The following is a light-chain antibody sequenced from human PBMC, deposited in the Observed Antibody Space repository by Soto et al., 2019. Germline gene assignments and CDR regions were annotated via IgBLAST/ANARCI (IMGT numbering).Light chain of an antibody. CDR3: QQYNNRWT. Sequence: EIVMTQSPAPLSLSPGERVTLSGRASQSVSGKLAGCQQKPGQAPRLLIYAASTRATGIPARFSGSGSGTEYTLTISSLQSEDFAVYYCQQYNNRWTFGQGTKVEIK. J-gene: IGKJ1*01. CDR2: AAS. V-gene: IGKV3-15*01. CDR1: QSVSGK.